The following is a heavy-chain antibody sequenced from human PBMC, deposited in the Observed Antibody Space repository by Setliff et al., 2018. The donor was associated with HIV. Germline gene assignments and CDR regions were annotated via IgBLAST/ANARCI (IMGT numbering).Heavy chain of an antibody. D-gene: IGHD6-19*01. CDR2: IYYSGST. CDR3: ARDGVGVAGCYWYFDL. J-gene: IGHJ2*01. CDR1: SASISSHYSSHY. Sequence: SETLSLTCTVSSASISSHYSSHYWTWIRQSPGKGLEWIGYIYYSGSTSYNPSLKSRVTISLDTSKNQFSLRLRSVTSADTAVYYCARDGVGVAGCYWYFDLWGRGTLVTVSS. V-gene: IGHV4-61*01.